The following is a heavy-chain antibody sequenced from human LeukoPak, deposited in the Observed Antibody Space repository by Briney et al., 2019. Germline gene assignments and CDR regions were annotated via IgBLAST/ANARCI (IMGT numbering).Heavy chain of an antibody. J-gene: IGHJ1*01. CDR2: ITASGTAM. D-gene: IGHD6-19*01. Sequence: GGSLRLSCAASGFTFSSYSMNWVRQAPGKGLEWVSHITASGTAMFYADSVKGRFTISRDNANNFLYLQMNSLRAEDTALYYCARAYKDRSLAGKKEFFQHWGQGTLVTVSS. CDR1: GFTFSSYS. V-gene: IGHV3-48*04. CDR3: ARAYKDRSLAGKKEFFQH.